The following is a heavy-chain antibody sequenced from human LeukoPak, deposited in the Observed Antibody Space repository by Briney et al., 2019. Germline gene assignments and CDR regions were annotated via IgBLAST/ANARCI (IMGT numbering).Heavy chain of an antibody. D-gene: IGHD2-2*01. CDR1: GFTFSSYA. Sequence: PGGSLRLSCAAPGFTFSSYAMSWVRQAPEKGLEWVSVISGSGGSTYYADSVKGRFTISRDNSKNTLYLQMNSLRAEDTAVYYCAKGYCSSTSCSFDYWGQGTLVTVSS. CDR3: AKGYCSSTSCSFDY. J-gene: IGHJ4*02. V-gene: IGHV3-23*01. CDR2: ISGSGGST.